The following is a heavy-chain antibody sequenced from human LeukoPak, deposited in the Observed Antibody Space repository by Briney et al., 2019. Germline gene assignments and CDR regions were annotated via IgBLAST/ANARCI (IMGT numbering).Heavy chain of an antibody. CDR1: GFTFSSYS. CDR2: ISSSSSTI. CDR3: ARDSSDIVVVPAAMSDAFDI. V-gene: IGHV3-48*01. Sequence: GGSLRLSCAASGFTFSSYSMNWVRQAPGKGQEWVSYISSSSSTIYYADSVKGRFTISRDNAKNSLYLQMNSLRAEDTAVYYCARDSSDIVVVPAAMSDAFDIWGQGTMVTVSS. D-gene: IGHD2-2*01. J-gene: IGHJ3*02.